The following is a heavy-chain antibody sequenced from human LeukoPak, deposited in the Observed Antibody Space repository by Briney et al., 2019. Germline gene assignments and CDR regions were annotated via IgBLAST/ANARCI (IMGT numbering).Heavy chain of an antibody. D-gene: IGHD1-26*01. V-gene: IGHV1-18*01. CDR1: GYTFTSYG. CDR3: ARDYGSNKAMAFDI. CDR2: ISAYNGNT. J-gene: IGHJ3*02. Sequence: ASVKVSCKASGYTFTSYGISWVRQAPGQGLEWMGWISAYNGNTNYAQKLQGRVTMTTDTSTSTAYMELRSLRSDDTAVYYCARDYGSNKAMAFDIWGQGTMVTVSS.